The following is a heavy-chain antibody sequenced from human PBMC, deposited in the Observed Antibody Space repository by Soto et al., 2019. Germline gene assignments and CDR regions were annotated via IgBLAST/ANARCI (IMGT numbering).Heavy chain of an antibody. CDR2: IIPIFGTA. Sequence: ASVKVSCKASGGTFSSYAISWVRQAPGQGLEWMGGIIPIFGTANYAQKFQGRVTITADESTSTAYMELSSLRSEDTAVYYCARDRYYYGSSGYYYYFDYWGQGTLVTVSS. V-gene: IGHV1-69*13. D-gene: IGHD3-22*01. CDR1: GGTFSSYA. J-gene: IGHJ4*02. CDR3: ARDRYYYGSSGYYYYFDY.